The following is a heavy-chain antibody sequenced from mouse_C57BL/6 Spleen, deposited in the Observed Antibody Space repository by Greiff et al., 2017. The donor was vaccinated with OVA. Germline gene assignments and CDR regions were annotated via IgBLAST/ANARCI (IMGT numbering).Heavy chain of an antibody. CDR1: GFTFSDYG. D-gene: IGHD2-4*01. V-gene: IGHV5-17*01. CDR2: ISSGSSTI. Sequence: EVQLQESGGGLVKPGGSLKLSCAASGFTFSDYGMHWVRQAPEKGLEWVAYISSGSSTIYYADPVKGRFTISRDNAKNTLFLQMTSLRSEDTAMXYCARFYYDYPCDYWGQGTTLTVSS. CDR3: ARFYYDYPCDY. J-gene: IGHJ2*01.